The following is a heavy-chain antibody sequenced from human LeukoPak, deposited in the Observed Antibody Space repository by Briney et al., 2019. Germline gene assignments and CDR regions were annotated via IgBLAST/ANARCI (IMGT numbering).Heavy chain of an antibody. D-gene: IGHD1-26*01. CDR3: ARDVGDTVYYYGMDV. Sequence: SQTLSLTCTVSGGSISSGNYYWSWIRQPAGKGLEWIGRIYTSGSTNYNPSLKSRVTISVDTSKNQFSLKLSSVTAADTAVYYCARDVGDTVYYYGMDVWGQGTTATVSS. CDR2: IYTSGST. J-gene: IGHJ6*02. CDR1: GGSISSGNYY. V-gene: IGHV4-61*02.